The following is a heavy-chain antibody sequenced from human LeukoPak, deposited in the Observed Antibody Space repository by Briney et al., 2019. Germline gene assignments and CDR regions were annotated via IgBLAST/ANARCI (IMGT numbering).Heavy chain of an antibody. CDR3: AKSPPAYWYFDL. Sequence: PGGSLRLSCAASGFTFSSYGMHWVRQAPGKGLEWVAVIWYDGSNKYYADSVKGRFTISRDNSKNTLYLQMNSLRAEDTAVYYCAKSPPAYWYFDLWGRGTLVTVSS. J-gene: IGHJ2*01. CDR1: GFTFSSYG. V-gene: IGHV3-33*06. CDR2: IWYDGSNK.